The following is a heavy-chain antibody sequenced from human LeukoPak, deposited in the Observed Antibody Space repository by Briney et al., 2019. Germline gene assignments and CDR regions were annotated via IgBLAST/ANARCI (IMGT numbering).Heavy chain of an antibody. J-gene: IGHJ6*03. CDR1: GYTFTSYD. CDR3: ARVAVFLDMDV. D-gene: IGHD3-3*01. V-gene: IGHV1-8*01. CDR2: MNPNSGNT. Sequence: ASVKVSCKASGYTFTSYDINWVRQATGQGLEWMGWMNPNSGNTGYAQKFQGRVTMTRNTSISTAYMELCSLGSEDTAVYYCARVAVFLDMDVWGKGTTVTVSS.